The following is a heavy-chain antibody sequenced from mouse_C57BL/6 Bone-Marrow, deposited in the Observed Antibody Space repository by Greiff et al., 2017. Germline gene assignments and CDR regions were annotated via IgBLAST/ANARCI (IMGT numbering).Heavy chain of an antibody. CDR1: GFNINNHY. CDR2: IDPANGNT. J-gene: IGHJ2*02. Sequence: VQLNQSVPELVRPGASVKLSCTASGFNINNHYMNWVKQRHEKGLEWIGRIDPANGNTIYAPKFQGKATLTVDTSSNTAYLQLSSLTSEDTAIYYWARDHYCDYGGDYWGQGTSLTVSA. V-gene: IGHV14-3*01. D-gene: IGHD2-4*01. CDR3: ARDHYCDYGGDY.